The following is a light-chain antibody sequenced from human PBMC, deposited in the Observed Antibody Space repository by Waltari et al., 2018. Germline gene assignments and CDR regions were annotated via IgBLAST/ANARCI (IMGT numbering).Light chain of an antibody. J-gene: IGKJ5*01. CDR1: QGIDVF. CDR3: KQSYSAPFT. Sequence: IQLTQSPSSLSASVVDRVTITCRASQGIDVFLNWYQQQPGKAPKLLIYDASTFQRGVPPRFSGTRIGNDFSLTISDLQPEDFATYFCKQSYSAPFTFGRGTRLE. V-gene: IGKV1-39*01. CDR2: DAS.